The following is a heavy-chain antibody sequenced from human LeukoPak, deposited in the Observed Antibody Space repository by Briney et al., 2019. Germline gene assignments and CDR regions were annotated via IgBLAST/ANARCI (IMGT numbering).Heavy chain of an antibody. Sequence: GGSLRLSCAASGFTFSDYYMNWVRQAPGKGLEWVANIKEDGSLKNYVDSVRGRFNISRDNDRNSLYLQMDSLRVEDTSIYYCARDYGWNTFDLWGQGTLVTVSS. J-gene: IGHJ4*02. CDR1: GFTFSDYY. D-gene: IGHD1/OR15-1a*01. CDR3: ARDYGWNTFDL. CDR2: IKEDGSLK. V-gene: IGHV3-7*01.